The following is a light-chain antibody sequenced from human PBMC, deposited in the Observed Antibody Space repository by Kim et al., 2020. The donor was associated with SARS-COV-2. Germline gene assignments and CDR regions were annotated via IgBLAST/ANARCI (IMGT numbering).Light chain of an antibody. J-gene: IGLJ1*01. CDR2: SGN. Sequence: GHAVTISCSGTKSNIVRNTVNWYQHSPGTAPKLLIYSGNERPSGVPDRFSGSKSGTSASLAISGLQSEDEADYYCAGWDDSLNGYVFGTGTKVTVL. V-gene: IGLV1-44*01. CDR3: AGWDDSLNGYV. CDR1: KSNIVRNT.